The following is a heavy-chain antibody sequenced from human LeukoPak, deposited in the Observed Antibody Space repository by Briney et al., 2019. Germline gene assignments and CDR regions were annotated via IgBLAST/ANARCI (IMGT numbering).Heavy chain of an antibody. CDR1: GGSISSSSYY. CDR3: ASMPGYYEPFDY. D-gene: IGHD3-22*01. CDR2: IYYSGST. Sequence: SETLSLTCTVSGGSISSSSYYWGWIRQPPGKGLEWIGSIYYSGSTYYNPSLKSRVTISVDTSKNQFSLRLSSVTAADTAVLYCASMPGYYEPFDYWGQGTLVTVSS. J-gene: IGHJ4*02. V-gene: IGHV4-39*07.